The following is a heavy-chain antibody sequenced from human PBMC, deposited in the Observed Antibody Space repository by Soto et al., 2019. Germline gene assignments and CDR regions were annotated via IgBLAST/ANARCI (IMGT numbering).Heavy chain of an antibody. J-gene: IGHJ5*02. V-gene: IGHV4-4*07. CDR2: IYTRGTT. CDR3: ARDRGVYYDSSGYNNWFDP. D-gene: IGHD3-22*01. Sequence: PSETLSLTSTVSGGSISSEYWSWIRQPGGKGKEGIGRIYTRGTTTSNPSLKSRVTMSVATSKNQFSLKLSSVTAADTAVYYCARDRGVYYDSSGYNNWFDPWGQGTLVTVSS. CDR1: GGSISSEY.